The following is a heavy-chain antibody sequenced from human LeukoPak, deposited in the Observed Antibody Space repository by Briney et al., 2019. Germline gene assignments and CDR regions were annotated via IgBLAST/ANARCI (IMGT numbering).Heavy chain of an antibody. Sequence: SETVSLTCAVYGGSFSGYYWSWIRQPPGKGLEWIGEINHSGSTNYNPSLKSRVTISVDTSKNQFSLKLSSVTAADTAVYYCTCRGYDITYYYYYMDVWGEGTTVTVSS. V-gene: IGHV4-34*01. D-gene: IGHD5-12*01. J-gene: IGHJ6*03. CDR1: GGSFSGYY. CDR3: TCRGYDITYYYYYMDV. CDR2: INHSGST.